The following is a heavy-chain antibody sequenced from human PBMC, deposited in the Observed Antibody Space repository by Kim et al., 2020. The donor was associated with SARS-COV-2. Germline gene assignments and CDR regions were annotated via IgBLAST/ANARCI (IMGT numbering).Heavy chain of an antibody. D-gene: IGHD2-21*02. J-gene: IGHJ2*01. CDR3: ARVYGYGGNSAWYFDL. CDR2: ISYDGSNK. Sequence: GGSLRLSCAASGFTFSSYGMHWVRQAPGKGLEWVAVISYDGSNKYYADSVKGRFTISRDNSKNTLYLQMNSLRAEDTAVYYCARVYGYGGNSAWYFDLWGRGTLVTVSS. V-gene: IGHV3-33*05. CDR1: GFTFSSYG.